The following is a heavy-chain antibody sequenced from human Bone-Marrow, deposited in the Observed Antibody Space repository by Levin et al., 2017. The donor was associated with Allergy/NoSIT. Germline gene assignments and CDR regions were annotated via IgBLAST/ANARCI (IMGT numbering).Heavy chain of an antibody. CDR3: ARDRDVVVVAAREGMGV. CDR1: GFFFNNYW. D-gene: IGHD2-15*01. Sequence: GGSLRLSCAASGFFFNNYWMHWVRLAPGKGLEWVSRINSDGTSTSYADSVKGRFTIIRDNAKKTVYLQMNSLRAEDTAVYYCARDRDVVVVAAREGMGVWGQGTTVTVSS. J-gene: IGHJ6*02. CDR2: INSDGTST. V-gene: IGHV3-74*01.